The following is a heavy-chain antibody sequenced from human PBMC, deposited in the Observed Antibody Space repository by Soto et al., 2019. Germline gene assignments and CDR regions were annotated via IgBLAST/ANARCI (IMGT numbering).Heavy chain of an antibody. D-gene: IGHD4-17*01. CDR3: ARGVTTLKEEPIDY. CDR1: GGSISSGGYY. Sequence: QVQLQESGPGLVKPSQTLSLTCTVSGGSISSGGYYWSWIRQHPGKGLEWIGYIYYSGSTYYNPSLKSRVTISVDTSKNQCSLKLSSVTAADTAVYYCARGVTTLKEEPIDYWGQGTLVTVSS. J-gene: IGHJ4*02. V-gene: IGHV4-31*03. CDR2: IYYSGST.